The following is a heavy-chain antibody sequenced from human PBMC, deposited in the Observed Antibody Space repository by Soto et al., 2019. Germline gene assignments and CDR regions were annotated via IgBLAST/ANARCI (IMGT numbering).Heavy chain of an antibody. V-gene: IGHV4-30-4*01. CDR2: IYYSGST. Sequence: SETLSLTCTVSGGSISSGDYYWSWIRQPPGKGLGWIGYIYYSGSTYYNPSLKSRVTISVDTSKNQFSLKLSSVTAADTAAYYCARARGGYYGSGSYHYYYYGMDVWGQGTTVTVSS. CDR3: ARARGGYYGSGSYHYYYYGMDV. J-gene: IGHJ6*02. D-gene: IGHD3-10*01. CDR1: GGSISSGDYY.